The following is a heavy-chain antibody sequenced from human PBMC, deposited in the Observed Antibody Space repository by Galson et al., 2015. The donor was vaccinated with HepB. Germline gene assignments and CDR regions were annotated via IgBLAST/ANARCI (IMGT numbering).Heavy chain of an antibody. J-gene: IGHJ4*02. Sequence: SLRLSCAASGFIVSNNYMSWVRQAPGKGLEWVSVIYSGDKTYYVDSVKGRFTISRDNYKNTLYLQMNSLRAEDTAMYYCATPPFDRSGAVWGQGTRVTVSS. CDR3: ATPPFDRSGAV. CDR1: GFIVSNNY. CDR2: IYSGDKT. D-gene: IGHD3-22*01. V-gene: IGHV3-53*01.